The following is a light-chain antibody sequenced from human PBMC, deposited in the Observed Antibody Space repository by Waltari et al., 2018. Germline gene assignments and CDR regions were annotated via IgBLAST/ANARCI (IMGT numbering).Light chain of an antibody. CDR2: EVS. V-gene: IGLV2-14*01. Sequence: QSALTQPASVSGSPGQSITISCTGTSSDVGGYNYVSWYQQHPGKAPKLMIYEVSNLPSGVSTRFSGSKSGNTASLTISVLQAEDEADYYCSSYTSSSTLVVFGGGTKLTVL. CDR1: SSDVGGYNY. CDR3: SSYTSSSTLVV. J-gene: IGLJ2*01.